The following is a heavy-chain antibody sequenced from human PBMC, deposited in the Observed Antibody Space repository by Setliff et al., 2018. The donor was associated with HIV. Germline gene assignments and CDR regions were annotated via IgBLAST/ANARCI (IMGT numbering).Heavy chain of an antibody. J-gene: IGHJ6*03. Sequence: QAGGSLRLSCTVSGFTLGDYAMSWVRQAPGKGLEWVGFISSKLYGGTTEYAASVKGRFTISRDDSKSIAYLQMRSLKTEDAAVYYCARGFCSGGFCHPNFYHYMDVWGKGTTVTVSS. V-gene: IGHV3-49*04. CDR1: GFTLGDYA. CDR2: ISSKLYGGTT. CDR3: ARGFCSGGFCHPNFYHYMDV. D-gene: IGHD2-15*01.